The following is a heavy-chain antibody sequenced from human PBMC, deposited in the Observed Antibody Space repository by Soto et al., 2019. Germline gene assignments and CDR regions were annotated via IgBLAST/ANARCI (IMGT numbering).Heavy chain of an antibody. V-gene: IGHV1-69*13. CDR3: ARATQARIFSYYDY. Sequence: SVKASCKATGSTFSSYAISWVREARGQGLEWMGGSIPIFGTANYAQKFQGRVTITADESTSTAYMELSSLRSEDTAVYYCARATQARIFSYYDYRGQLTLVPV. CDR2: SIPIFGTA. J-gene: IGHJ4*02. CDR1: GSTFSSYA. D-gene: IGHD3-3*01.